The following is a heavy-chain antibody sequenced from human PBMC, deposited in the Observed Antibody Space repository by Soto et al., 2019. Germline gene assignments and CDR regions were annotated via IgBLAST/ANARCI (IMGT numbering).Heavy chain of an antibody. CDR3: ARDHKWDGMDV. CDR2: IYYSGTT. V-gene: IGHV4-31*03. D-gene: IGHD1-26*01. CDR1: GGSFSSDSFI. Sequence: SETLSLTCSVSGGSFSSDSFIWSWVRQFPGKGLEWIGYIYYSGTTYYNPSLRSRVIMSVDTSKNQFSLKLSSVTAADTAVYYCARDHKWDGMDVWGQGTTVTVSS. J-gene: IGHJ6*02.